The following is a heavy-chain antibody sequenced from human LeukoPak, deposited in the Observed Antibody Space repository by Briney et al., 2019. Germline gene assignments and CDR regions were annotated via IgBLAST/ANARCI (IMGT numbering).Heavy chain of an antibody. D-gene: IGHD3-3*01. CDR2: ISYDGSNK. J-gene: IGHJ4*02. V-gene: IGHV3-30*04. CDR1: GFTFSSYA. Sequence: PGGSLRLSCAASGFTFSSYAMHWVRQAPGKGLEWVAVISYDGSNKYYADSVKGRFTISRDNSKNTLYLQMNSLRAEDTAVYYCAKDPDYDFWSGLDYWGQGTLVTVSS. CDR3: AKDPDYDFWSGLDY.